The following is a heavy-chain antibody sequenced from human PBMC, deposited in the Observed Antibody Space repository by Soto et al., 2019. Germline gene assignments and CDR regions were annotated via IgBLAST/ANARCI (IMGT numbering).Heavy chain of an antibody. CDR1: GFTFSSYA. Sequence: EVQLLESGGGLVQPGGSLRLSCAASGFTFSSYAMSWVRQAPGKGLEWVSAISASGGSTYYADSVKGRFTISRDNSKSTLYLQMNNLRVEDKAVYYCADGGEWSFNFEYWGQGTLFTVFS. CDR2: ISASGGST. V-gene: IGHV3-23*01. J-gene: IGHJ4*02. D-gene: IGHD3-3*01. CDR3: ADGGEWSFNFEY.